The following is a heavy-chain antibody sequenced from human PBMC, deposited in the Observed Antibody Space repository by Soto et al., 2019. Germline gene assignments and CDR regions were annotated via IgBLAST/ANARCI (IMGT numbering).Heavy chain of an antibody. D-gene: IGHD6-19*01. Sequence: TLSLTCTVSGGSIISCGYYWSWIRQHPGKGLEWIGYIYYSGSTYYNPSLKSRVTISVDTSKNQFSLKLSSVTAADTAVYYCARGGTYVEQWLQETPFDYWGQGTLVTVSS. J-gene: IGHJ4*02. CDR1: GGSIISCGYY. CDR2: IYYSGST. V-gene: IGHV4-31*03. CDR3: ARGGTYVEQWLQETPFDY.